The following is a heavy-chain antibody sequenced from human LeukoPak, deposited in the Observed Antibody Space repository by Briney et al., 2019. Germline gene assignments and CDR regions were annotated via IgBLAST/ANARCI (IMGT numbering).Heavy chain of an antibody. Sequence: SVKVSCKASGYTFTSYDISWVRQATGQGLEWMGGIIPIFGTANYAQKFQGRVTITADESTSTAYMELSSLRSEDTAVYYCAGRVYGSGSYFRGGYYYYYYMDVWGKGTTVTISS. CDR3: AGRVYGSGSYFRGGYYYYYYMDV. CDR1: GYTFTSYD. J-gene: IGHJ6*03. CDR2: IIPIFGTA. V-gene: IGHV1-69*13. D-gene: IGHD3-10*01.